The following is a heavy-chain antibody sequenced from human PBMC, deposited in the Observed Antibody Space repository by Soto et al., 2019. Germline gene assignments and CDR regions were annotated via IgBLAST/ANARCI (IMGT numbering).Heavy chain of an antibody. CDR1: GFTFSSYE. D-gene: IGHD3-3*01. Sequence: PGWSLRLSCAASGFTFSSYEMNWVRQAPGKGLEWVSYISSSGSTIYYADSVKGRFTISRDNAKNSLYLQMNSLRAEDTAVYYCASNVGRVVEWLYSGMDRWGQGTKVTVAS. CDR2: ISSSGSTI. V-gene: IGHV3-48*03. CDR3: ASNVGRVVEWLYSGMDR. J-gene: IGHJ6*02.